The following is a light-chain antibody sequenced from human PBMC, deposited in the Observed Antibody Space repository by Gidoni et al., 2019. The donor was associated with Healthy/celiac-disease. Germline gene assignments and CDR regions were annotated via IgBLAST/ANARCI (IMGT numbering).Light chain of an antibody. CDR3: NSRDSSGNHPWV. Sequence: SSVLSQDPAVSVALGQTVRITCQGDSLRSYYASWYQQKPGQSPVLVIYGKNNRPSGIPDRFSGSSSGNTASLTITGAQAEDEADYYCNSRDSSGNHPWVFGGGTKLTVL. CDR2: GKN. CDR1: SLRSYY. V-gene: IGLV3-19*01. J-gene: IGLJ3*02.